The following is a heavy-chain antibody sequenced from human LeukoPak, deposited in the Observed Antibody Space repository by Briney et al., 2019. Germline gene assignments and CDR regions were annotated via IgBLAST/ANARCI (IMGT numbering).Heavy chain of an antibody. Sequence: GGSLRLSCAASGFTFSSYSMNWVRQAPGKGLEWVAVISYDGSNKYYADSVKGRFTISRDNSKNTLYLQMNSLRAEDTAVYYCARGRTVVVTARWGYDYWGQGTLVTVSS. D-gene: IGHD2-21*02. V-gene: IGHV3-30*03. CDR1: GFTFSSYS. CDR3: ARGRTVVVTARWGYDY. CDR2: ISYDGSNK. J-gene: IGHJ4*02.